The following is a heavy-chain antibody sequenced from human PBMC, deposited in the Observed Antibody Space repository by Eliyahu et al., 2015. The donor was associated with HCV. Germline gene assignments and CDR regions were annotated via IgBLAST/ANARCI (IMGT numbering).Heavy chain of an antibody. D-gene: IGHD3-10*01. CDR1: GYTFSSHD. CDR2: ISAEFPNT. V-gene: IGHV1-18*04. Sequence: QVQLVQSGPEVKRPGATVXVSCKASGYTFSSHDISWVRQAPGQGFEWMGWISAEFPNTNYARKFQGRVSMTTDTSTATVEMELRSLEFDDTAVYYCARVGALGWAYWYFDLWGPGTQVTVSS. CDR3: ARVGALGWAYWYFDL. J-gene: IGHJ2*01.